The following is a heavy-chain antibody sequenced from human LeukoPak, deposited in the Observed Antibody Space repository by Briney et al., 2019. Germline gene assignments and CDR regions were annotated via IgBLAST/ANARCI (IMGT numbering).Heavy chain of an antibody. J-gene: IGHJ5*02. CDR3: ARHKLVWDRGYCSGGSCVSWFDP. V-gene: IGHV4-39*01. Sequence: SETLSLTCTVSGGSISSSSYYWCWIRQPPGKGLEWFGSIYYSGSTYYNPSLKTRVAISVDTHRMQLCLKLSSVTAADTAVYYCARHKLVWDRGYCSGGSCVSWFDPWGQGSLVTVSS. D-gene: IGHD2-15*01. CDR1: GGSISSSSYY. CDR2: IYYSGST.